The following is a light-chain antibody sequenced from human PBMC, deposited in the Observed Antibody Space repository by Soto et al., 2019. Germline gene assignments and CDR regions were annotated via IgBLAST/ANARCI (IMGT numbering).Light chain of an antibody. V-gene: IGKV3-20*01. Sequence: EIVLTQSPGTLSLSPGERATLSCRASQSVSSSYLAWYQQKPGQAPRLLIYGASSRATGIPDRFSGSGSGTDFTLTISRLEPEDFAVYYWQQYGSSPPNTCGQGTKLEIK. CDR3: QQYGSSPPNT. CDR1: QSVSSSY. J-gene: IGKJ2*01. CDR2: GAS.